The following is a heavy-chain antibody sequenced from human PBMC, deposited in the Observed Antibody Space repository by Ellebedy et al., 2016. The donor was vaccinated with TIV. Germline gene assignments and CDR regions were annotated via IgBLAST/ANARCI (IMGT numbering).Heavy chain of an antibody. CDR3: ARGREGYNYQPCDY. D-gene: IGHD5-24*01. Sequence: ASVKVSCKASGYTFTRFAIHWVRQAPGQGLEWMGWINADNGKTKYSQKFHDRVTITRDTSASTAYMDLSSLRSEDTAVYYCARGREGYNYQPCDYWGQGTLVTVSS. CDR1: GYTFTRFA. CDR2: INADNGKT. V-gene: IGHV1-3*01. J-gene: IGHJ4*02.